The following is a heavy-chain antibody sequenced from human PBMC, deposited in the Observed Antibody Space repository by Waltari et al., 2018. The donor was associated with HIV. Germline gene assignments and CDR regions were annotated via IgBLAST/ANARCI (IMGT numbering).Heavy chain of an antibody. J-gene: IGHJ4*02. CDR2: IKQDGSEK. CDR1: GFTFSSYW. D-gene: IGHD3-9*01. Sequence: EVQLVESGGGLVQPGGSLRLSCAASGFTFSSYWMSWVRQAPGKGLEWVANIKQDGSEKYYVDSVKGRFTISRDNAKNSLYLQMNSLRAEDTAVYYCARADPFVLRYFDLWGQGTLVTVSS. CDR3: ARADPFVLRYFDL. V-gene: IGHV3-7*04.